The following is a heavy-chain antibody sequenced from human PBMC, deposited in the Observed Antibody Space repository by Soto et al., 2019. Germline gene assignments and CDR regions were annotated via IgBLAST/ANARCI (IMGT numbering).Heavy chain of an antibody. J-gene: IGHJ4*02. D-gene: IGHD3-22*01. CDR2: ISWNSGSI. Sequence: SLRLSCAASGFTFDDYAMHWVRQAPGKGLEWVSGISWNSGSIGYADSVKGRFTISRDNAKNSLYLQMNSLRAEDTALYYCAKDIARYYDSSGYSHWGQGTLVTVSS. V-gene: IGHV3-9*01. CDR3: AKDIARYYDSSGYSH. CDR1: GFTFDDYA.